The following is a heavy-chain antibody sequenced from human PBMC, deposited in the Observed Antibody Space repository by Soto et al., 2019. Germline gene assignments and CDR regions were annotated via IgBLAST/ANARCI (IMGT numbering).Heavy chain of an antibody. CDR1: GYTFTSYD. CDR2: MNPNSGNT. Sequence: SVKVSCKASGYTFTSYDIIWVRQATGQGLEWMGWMNPNSGNTGYAQKFQGRVTMTRNTSISTAYMELSSLRFDDTAVCYCARRNYSPYYYYGMDVWGQGTPVTVSS. D-gene: IGHD4-4*01. V-gene: IGHV1-8*01. CDR3: ARRNYSPYYYYGMDV. J-gene: IGHJ6*02.